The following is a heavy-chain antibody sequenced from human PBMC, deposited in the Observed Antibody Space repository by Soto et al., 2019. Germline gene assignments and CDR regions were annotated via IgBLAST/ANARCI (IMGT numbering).Heavy chain of an antibody. CDR1: GGSISSGGYY. CDR3: ARDRITIFGVVIEYYGIDV. Sequence: QVQLQESGPGLVKPSQTLSLTCTVSGGSISSGGYYWSWIRQHPGKGLEWIGYIYYSGSTYYNPSLKSRVTISVDTSKNQSSLKLSSVTAADTAVYYCARDRITIFGVVIEYYGIDVWGQGTTVTVSS. D-gene: IGHD3-3*01. CDR2: IYYSGST. V-gene: IGHV4-31*03. J-gene: IGHJ6*02.